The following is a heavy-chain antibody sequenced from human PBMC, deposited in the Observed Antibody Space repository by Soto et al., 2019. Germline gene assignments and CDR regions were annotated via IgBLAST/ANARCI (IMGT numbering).Heavy chain of an antibody. CDR3: AKQVIPHPNGVDS. CDR1: GFTFSSYG. V-gene: IGHV3-30*18. J-gene: IGHJ3*02. Sequence: QVQLVESGGGVVQPGRSLRLSCAASGFTFSSYGIHWVRQAPGKGLEWVEVISYDGSNKYYADSVKGRFTISRDNSQNTLYLQMNSLRAEDTAVYHCAKQVIPHPNGVDSWGQGTMVTVSS. D-gene: IGHD2-8*01. CDR2: ISYDGSNK.